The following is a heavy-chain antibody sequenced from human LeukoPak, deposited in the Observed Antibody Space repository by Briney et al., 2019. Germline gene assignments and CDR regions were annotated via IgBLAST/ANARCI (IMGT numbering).Heavy chain of an antibody. D-gene: IGHD4-23*01. CDR2: ISAYNGNT. CDR3: ARSEGDYGGNPGFDI. J-gene: IGHJ3*02. CDR1: GYTFTSYG. V-gene: IGHV1-18*01. Sequence: ASVKVSCKASGYTFTSYGISWVRQAPGQGLEWMGWISAYNGNTNYAQKLQGRVTMTTDTSTSTAYMELRSLRSDDTAVYYCARSEGDYGGNPGFDIWGQGTMVTVSS.